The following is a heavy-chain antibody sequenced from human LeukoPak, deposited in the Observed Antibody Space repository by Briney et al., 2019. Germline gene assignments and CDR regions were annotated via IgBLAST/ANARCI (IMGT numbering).Heavy chain of an antibody. J-gene: IGHJ6*03. CDR1: GFTFNIYW. Sequence: PGGSLRLSCAASGFTFNIYWMSLVRQAPGKGLEWVANTHPDGRERYYLDSVKGRFTISRDNTKNSLYLQMNSLRAEDTAVYYCARAKLELRSGGYYYYMDVWGKGTTVTVSS. D-gene: IGHD1-7*01. V-gene: IGHV3-7*01. CDR3: ARAKLELRSGGYYYYMDV. CDR2: THPDGRER.